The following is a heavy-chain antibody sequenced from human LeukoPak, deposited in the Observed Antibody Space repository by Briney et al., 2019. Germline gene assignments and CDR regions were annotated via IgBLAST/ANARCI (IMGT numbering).Heavy chain of an antibody. CDR2: INTDGSRT. CDR3: ARGSGDYQFDY. J-gene: IGHJ4*02. Sequence: GGFLRLSCTASGFTFSSYWMYWVRQAPGRGLVWVSRINTDGSRTTYADSVKGRFTISRDNSKNTLYLQMSSLRAEDTAVYYCARGSGDYQFDYWGLGTLVTVSS. V-gene: IGHV3-74*01. CDR1: GFTFSSYW. D-gene: IGHD4-17*01.